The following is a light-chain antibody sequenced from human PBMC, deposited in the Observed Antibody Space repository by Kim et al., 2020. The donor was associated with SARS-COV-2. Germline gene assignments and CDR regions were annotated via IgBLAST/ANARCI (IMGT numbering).Light chain of an antibody. CDR3: QSADSSGTWV. Sequence: VAPGQTARITCSGDALPKQYAYWYQQKPGQAPVLVIYKDSERPSGIPERFSGSSSGTTVTLTISGVQAEDEADYYSQSADSSGTWVFGGGTMVTVL. J-gene: IGLJ3*02. CDR2: KDS. CDR1: ALPKQY. V-gene: IGLV3-25*03.